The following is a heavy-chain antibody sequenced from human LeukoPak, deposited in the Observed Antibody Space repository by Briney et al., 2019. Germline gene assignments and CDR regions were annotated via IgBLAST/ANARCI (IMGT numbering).Heavy chain of an antibody. D-gene: IGHD6-13*01. J-gene: IGHJ4*02. CDR3: AHHAYSSSWYMSTFDYVY. CDR1: GVSLSTSGVG. Sequence: SGPTLVNPTQPLTLTCTFSGVSLSTSGVGVGWIRQPPGKALEWLALIYWSDDKRYSPSLKNRLTITKDTSKNQVVLTMTNMDPLYTASYHCAHHAYSSSWYMSTFDYVYWGQGTLVTISS. CDR2: IYWSDDK. V-gene: IGHV2-5*01.